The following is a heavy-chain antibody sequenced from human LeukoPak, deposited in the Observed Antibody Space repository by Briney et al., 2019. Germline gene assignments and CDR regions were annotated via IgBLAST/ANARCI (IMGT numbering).Heavy chain of an antibody. V-gene: IGHV3-33*01. CDR3: ARDRSHITGTTRYYYGMDV. J-gene: IGHJ6*02. CDR1: GFIFTNYG. CDR2: IWYDGSNK. Sequence: GRSLRLSCAASGFIFTNYGMHWVRQAPGKGLEWVEVIWYDGSNKYYTGSVKGRFTISRDNSKNTLFLQMNSLRAEDTAVYYCARDRSHITGTTRYYYGMDVWGPGTTVTVSS. D-gene: IGHD1-7*01.